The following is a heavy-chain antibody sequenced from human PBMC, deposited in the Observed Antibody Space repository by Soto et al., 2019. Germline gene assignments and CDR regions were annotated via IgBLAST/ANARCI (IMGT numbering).Heavy chain of an antibody. V-gene: IGHV5-51*01. Sequence: PGESLKISCKGSGYTFTSYWIGWVRQMPGKGLEWMGIIYPGDSDTRYSPSFEGQVTISADKSITTAYLQRSSLKASDTAIYYCARGSFRKQHHRPFDYWGQGTLVTVSS. D-gene: IGHD6-13*01. CDR3: ARGSFRKQHHRPFDY. J-gene: IGHJ4*02. CDR1: GYTFTSYW. CDR2: IYPGDSDT.